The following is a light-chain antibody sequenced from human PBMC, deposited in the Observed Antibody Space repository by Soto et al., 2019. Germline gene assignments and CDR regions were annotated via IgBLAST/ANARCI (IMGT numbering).Light chain of an antibody. CDR3: QQRNSYPRT. Sequence: DIQMTQSPSFLSASVGDRVTITCRASQGINIFLAWFQQKPWKAPNLLISAASTLQSGVPSRFSGSGSETEFTLTITSLQPEDSATYYCQQRNSYPRTFGQGTKVDI. V-gene: IGKV1-9*01. CDR2: AAS. CDR1: QGINIF. J-gene: IGKJ2*01.